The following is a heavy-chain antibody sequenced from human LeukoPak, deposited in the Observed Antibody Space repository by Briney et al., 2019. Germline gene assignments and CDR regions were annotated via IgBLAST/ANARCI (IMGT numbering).Heavy chain of an antibody. CDR3: ARNLCGGDCYSADYYYMDV. J-gene: IGHJ6*03. CDR2: IYYSGST. V-gene: IGHV4-59*01. Sequence: SETLSLTCTVSGGSISSYDLSWIRQPPGKGLEWIRNIYYSGSTNYNPSLKSRVTISVDTSKNQFSLKLSSVTAADTAVYYCARNLCGGDCYSADYYYMDVWGKGTTVTVSS. D-gene: IGHD2-21*01. CDR1: GGSISSYD.